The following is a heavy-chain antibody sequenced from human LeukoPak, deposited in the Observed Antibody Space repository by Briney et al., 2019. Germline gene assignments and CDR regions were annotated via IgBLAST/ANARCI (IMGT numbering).Heavy chain of an antibody. CDR1: GFTFSTNH. CDR2: INDVDTA. D-gene: IGHD2-15*01. J-gene: IGHJ4*01. V-gene: IGHV3-53*01. CDR3: ARDMVHCSGAMDV. Sequence: PGGSLRHSRALSGFTFSTNHETRVRQAPGKGLEWVSAINDVDTAYYSDTVRGRFTISRDSAKNTLYLQMKSLRADDTAVYYCARDMVHCSGAMDVWGQGTLVTVSS.